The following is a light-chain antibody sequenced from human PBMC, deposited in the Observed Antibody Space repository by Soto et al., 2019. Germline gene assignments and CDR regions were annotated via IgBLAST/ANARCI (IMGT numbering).Light chain of an antibody. Sequence: DIQMTQSPSSLSACVGDRVTITCRASQNINNYLSWYQQKPGKAPKLLIYAASSLQSGVPSTFSGSGFGTDFTRTISILQPEDVATYSCQQSYSVPLTFGGGTKVRIK. J-gene: IGKJ4*01. CDR1: QNINNY. CDR2: AAS. CDR3: QQSYSVPLT. V-gene: IGKV1-39*01.